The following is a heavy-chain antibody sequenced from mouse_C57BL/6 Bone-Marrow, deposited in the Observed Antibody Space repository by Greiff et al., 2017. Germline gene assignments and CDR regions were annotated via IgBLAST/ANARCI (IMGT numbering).Heavy chain of an antibody. D-gene: IGHD3-1*01. CDR1: GYTFTSYW. Sequence: VQLQQSGTVLARPGASVKMSCKTSGYTFTSYWMHWVKQRPGQGLEWIGAIYPGNSDTSYNQKFKGKAKLTAVTSASTAYMEISSLTNEDSAVYYCTRSGYRLRGAFAYWGQGTLVTVSA. J-gene: IGHJ3*01. CDR2: IYPGNSDT. V-gene: IGHV1-5*01. CDR3: TRSGYRLRGAFAY.